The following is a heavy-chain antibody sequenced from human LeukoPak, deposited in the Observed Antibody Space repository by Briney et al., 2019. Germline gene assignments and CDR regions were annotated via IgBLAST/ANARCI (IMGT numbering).Heavy chain of an antibody. J-gene: IGHJ3*02. CDR3: ASGGSSGWYYTNDAFDI. CDR2: IYHSGST. CDR1: GGSISSSNW. D-gene: IGHD6-19*01. Sequence: PSGTLSLTCAVSGGSISSSNWWSWVRQPPGKGLEWIGEIYHSGSTNYNPSLKSRVTISVDKSKNQFSLKLSSVTAADTAVYYCASGGSSGWYYTNDAFDIWGQGTMVTVSS. V-gene: IGHV4-4*02.